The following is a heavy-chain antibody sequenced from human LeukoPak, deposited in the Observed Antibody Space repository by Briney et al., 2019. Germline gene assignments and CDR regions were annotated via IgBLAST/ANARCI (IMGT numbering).Heavy chain of an antibody. J-gene: IGHJ6*03. V-gene: IGHV3-48*04. Sequence: GGSLRLSCAASGFTFSSYSMNWVRQAPGKGLEWVSYISSSSSTIYYADSVKGRFTISRDNAKNSLYLQMNSLRAEDTAVYYCARTRDYYYYMDVWGKGTTVIVSS. CDR3: ARTRDYYYYMDV. CDR2: ISSSSSTI. CDR1: GFTFSSYS.